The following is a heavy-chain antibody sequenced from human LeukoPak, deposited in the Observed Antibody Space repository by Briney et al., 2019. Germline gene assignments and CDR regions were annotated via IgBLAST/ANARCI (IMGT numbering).Heavy chain of an antibody. CDR1: GFTFSSYA. CDR3: AKSRGYYYEKSGPADY. V-gene: IGHV3-23*01. D-gene: IGHD3-22*01. CDR2: ISGSGGST. Sequence: GGSLRLSCAASGFTFSSYAMSWVRQAPGKGLEWVSAISGSGGSTYYADSVKGRFTISRDNSKNTLYLQMNSLSAEDTAVYYCAKSRGYYYEKSGPADYWGQGTLVTVSS. J-gene: IGHJ4*02.